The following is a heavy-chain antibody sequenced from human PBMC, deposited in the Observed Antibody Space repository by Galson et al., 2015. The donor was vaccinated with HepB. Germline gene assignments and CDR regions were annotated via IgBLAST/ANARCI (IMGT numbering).Heavy chain of an antibody. CDR3: VRWNPVFDL. CDR2: ITSSTTI. V-gene: IGHV3-69-1*01. CDR1: GFTFSDYS. D-gene: IGHD1-1*01. J-gene: IGHJ2*01. Sequence: SLRLSCAASGFTFSDYSMNWVRQAPGRGLEWVSYITSSTTIYYADSVKGRFTISRDNAKNSLYLQMNSLRAEDTAVYYCVRWNPVFDLWGRGTLVTVSS.